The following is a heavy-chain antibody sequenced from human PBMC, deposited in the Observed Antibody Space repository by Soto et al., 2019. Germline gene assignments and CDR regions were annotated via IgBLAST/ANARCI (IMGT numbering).Heavy chain of an antibody. CDR3: ARLGDFWSGYYSNYYYYYYMDV. CDR2: IYPGDSDT. J-gene: IGHJ6*03. Sequence: PGESLNISCKGSGYSFTSYWIGWVRQMPGKGLEWMGIIYPGDSDTRYSPSFQGQVTISADKSISTAYLQWSSLKASDTAMYYCARLGDFWSGYYSNYYYYYYMDVWGKGTTVTVSS. D-gene: IGHD3-3*01. V-gene: IGHV5-51*01. CDR1: GYSFTSYW.